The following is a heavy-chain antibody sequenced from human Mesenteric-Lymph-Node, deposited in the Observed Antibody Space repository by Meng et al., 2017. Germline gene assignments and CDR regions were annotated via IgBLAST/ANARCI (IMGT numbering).Heavy chain of an antibody. CDR2: IKSKTDGRTT. Sequence: VPWVASGRALVKPGCSLRIAWAASGFSFSYYYISRIRQAPRKGVRWVGSIKSKTDGRTTDYAAPVKSRFTISRDDSKNTLYLQMNSLKTEDTAVYYCTPHSGSYRWGQGTLVTVSS. CDR3: TPHSGSYR. J-gene: IGHJ5*02. V-gene: IGHV3-15*02. CDR1: GFSFSYYY. D-gene: IGHD1-26*01.